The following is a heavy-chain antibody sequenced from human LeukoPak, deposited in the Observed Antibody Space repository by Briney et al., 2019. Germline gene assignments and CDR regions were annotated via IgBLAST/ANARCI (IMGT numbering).Heavy chain of an antibody. Sequence: PSETLSLTCSVSGGSISGYYWSWIRQPAGKGLEWIGRIYTSGSTNYNPSLKSRVTMSVDTSNNQFSLKLSSVTAADTAVYYCARGISGSSSRYYYYYMDVWGKGTTVTVSS. CDR3: ARGISGSSSRYYYYYMDV. CDR1: GGSISGYY. J-gene: IGHJ6*03. D-gene: IGHD6-6*01. CDR2: IYTSGST. V-gene: IGHV4-4*07.